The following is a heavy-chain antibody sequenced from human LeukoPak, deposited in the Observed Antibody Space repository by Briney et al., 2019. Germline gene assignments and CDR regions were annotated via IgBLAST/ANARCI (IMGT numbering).Heavy chain of an antibody. J-gene: IGHJ6*02. CDR1: GFTFSSYA. CDR2: ISYDGSNK. D-gene: IGHD3-3*01. CDR3: ARDNYDFWKKQYYHYYGMDV. Sequence: GGSLRLSCAASGFTFSSYAMHWVRQAPGKGLEWVAVISYDGSNKYYADSVKGRLTISRDNSKNTLYLQMNSLRAEDTAVYYCARDNYDFWKKQYYHYYGMDVWGQGTTVTVSS. V-gene: IGHV3-30-3*01.